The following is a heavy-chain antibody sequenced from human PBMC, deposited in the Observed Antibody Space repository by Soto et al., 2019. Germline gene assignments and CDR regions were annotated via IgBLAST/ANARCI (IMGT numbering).Heavy chain of an antibody. J-gene: IGHJ4*02. Sequence: HPVGSLRLSCAASGFTFSSYEMSWVRQAPGKGLEWVSYISSSGSTIYYADSVKGRFTISRDNAKNSLYLQMNSLRAEDTAVYYCARDSPHYGSGRDTPFDYWGQGTLVTVSS. CDR3: ARDSPHYGSGRDTPFDY. CDR1: GFTFSSYE. V-gene: IGHV3-48*03. D-gene: IGHD3-10*01. CDR2: ISSSGSTI.